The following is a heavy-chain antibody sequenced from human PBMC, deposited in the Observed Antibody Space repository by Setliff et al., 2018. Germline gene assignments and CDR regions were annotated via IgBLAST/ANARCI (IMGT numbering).Heavy chain of an antibody. J-gene: IGHJ4*02. CDR3: ARLRGYCTNGVRYGPTDFDY. CDR2: IYYSGST. D-gene: IGHD2-8*01. Sequence: SETLSLTCTVSGGSISSSSYYWGWIRQPPGKGLEWIGSIYYSGSTYYNPSLKSRVTISVDTSKNQFSLKLSSVTAADTAVYYCARLRGYCTNGVRYGPTDFDYWGQGTLVTVSS. V-gene: IGHV4-39*01. CDR1: GGSISSSSYY.